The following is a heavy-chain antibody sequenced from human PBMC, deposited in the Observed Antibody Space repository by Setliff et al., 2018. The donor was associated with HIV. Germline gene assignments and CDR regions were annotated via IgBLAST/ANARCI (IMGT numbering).Heavy chain of an antibody. D-gene: IGHD2-2*01. CDR3: ARQPGRAAMGRENYYYYYMDV. V-gene: IGHV5-51*01. Sequence: GESLKISCTGSGYSFTNYWIGWVRQMPGKGLEWMGIIFPGDSDTRYSPSFQGQDTISADTSISTAYLQWRSLKASDTAMYYCARQPGRAAMGRENYYYYYMDVWGKGTTVTVSS. J-gene: IGHJ6*03. CDR2: IFPGDSDT. CDR1: GYSFTNYW.